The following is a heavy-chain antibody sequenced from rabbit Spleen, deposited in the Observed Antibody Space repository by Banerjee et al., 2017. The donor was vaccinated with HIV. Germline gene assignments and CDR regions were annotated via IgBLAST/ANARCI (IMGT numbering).Heavy chain of an antibody. V-gene: IGHV1S39*01. CDR1: GFDFSHYG. J-gene: IGHJ6*01. D-gene: IGHD8-1*01. Sequence: QEQLVESGGGLVQPGGSLKLSCKASGFDFSHYGVSWVRQAPGKGLEWIGYIDPIFSTTHYASWVNGRFTISKTSSTTVTLQMTSLTAADTATYFCARDSGTSFSSYGMDLWGPGTLVTVS. CDR2: IDPIFSTT. CDR3: ARDSGTSFSSYGMDL.